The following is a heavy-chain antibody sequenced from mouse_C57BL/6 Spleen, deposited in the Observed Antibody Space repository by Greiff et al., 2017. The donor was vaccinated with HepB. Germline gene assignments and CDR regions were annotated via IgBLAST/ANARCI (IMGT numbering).Heavy chain of an antibody. CDR1: GFTFSSYG. V-gene: IGHV5-6*01. J-gene: IGHJ1*03. D-gene: IGHD1-1*01. CDR2: ISSGGSYT. CDR3: ARQTTVVAHWYFDV. Sequence: DVQLQESGGDLVKPGGSLKLSCAASGFTFSSYGMSWVRQTPDKRLEWVATISSGGSYTYYPDSVKGRFTISRDNAKNTLYLQMSSLKSEDTAMYYCARQTTVVAHWYFDVWGTGTTVTVSS.